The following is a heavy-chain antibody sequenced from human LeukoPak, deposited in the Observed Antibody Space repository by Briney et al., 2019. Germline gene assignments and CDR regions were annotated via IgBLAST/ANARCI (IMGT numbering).Heavy chain of an antibody. CDR2: ISAYNGNT. V-gene: IGHV1-18*01. CDR3: ARGSPAYYYDSSGYYFNSPFDY. CDR1: GYTFTSYG. D-gene: IGHD3-22*01. J-gene: IGHJ4*02. Sequence: GASVKVSCKASGYTFTSYGISWVRQAPGQGLEWMGWISAYNGNTNYAQKLQGRVTMTTDTSTSTAYMELSSLRSEDTAVYYCARGSPAYYYDSSGYYFNSPFDYWGQGTLVTVSS.